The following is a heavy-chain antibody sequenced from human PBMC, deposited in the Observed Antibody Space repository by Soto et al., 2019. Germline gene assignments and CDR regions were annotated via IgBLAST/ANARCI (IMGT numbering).Heavy chain of an antibody. CDR1: GGSISSYY. Sequence: SETLSLTCTVSGGSISSYYWSWIRQPAGKGLGWIGRIYTSGSTNYNPSLKSRVTMSVDTSKNQFSLKLSSVTAADTAVYYCARDPQYKVGATNRFDPWGQGTLVTVSS. V-gene: IGHV4-4*07. CDR2: IYTSGST. CDR3: ARDPQYKVGATNRFDP. J-gene: IGHJ5*02. D-gene: IGHD1-26*01.